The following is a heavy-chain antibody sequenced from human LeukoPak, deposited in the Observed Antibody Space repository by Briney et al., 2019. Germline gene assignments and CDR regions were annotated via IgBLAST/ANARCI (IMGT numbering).Heavy chain of an antibody. V-gene: IGHV3-30*02. D-gene: IGHD3-22*01. CDR1: GFTFNSYG. J-gene: IGHJ4*02. Sequence: GGSLRLSCAASGFTFNSYGMHWVRQAPGKGLEWVAVMWYDGSNKYYADSVKGRFTISRDNSKNTLYLQMNSLRAEDTAVYYCAKAAYYDSSGYTLDYWGQGTLVTVSS. CDR3: AKAAYYDSSGYTLDY. CDR2: MWYDGSNK.